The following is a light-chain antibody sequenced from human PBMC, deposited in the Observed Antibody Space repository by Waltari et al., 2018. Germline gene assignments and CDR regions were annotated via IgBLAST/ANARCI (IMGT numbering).Light chain of an antibody. CDR1: QSVSSS. J-gene: IGKJ4*01. CDR3: LQRSNWPHAT. CDR2: GAS. Sequence: EIVMTQSPATLSLSPGERATLSCRASQSVSSSLAWYQQKPGQAPRLLIYGASSRATGIPDRFSGSGSGTDFTLTISSLEPEDVAVYYCLQRSNWPHATFGGGTKVEIK. V-gene: IGKV3-15*01.